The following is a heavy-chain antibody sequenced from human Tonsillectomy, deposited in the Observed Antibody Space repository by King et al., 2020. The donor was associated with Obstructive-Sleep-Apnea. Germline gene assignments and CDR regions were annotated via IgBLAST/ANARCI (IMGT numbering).Heavy chain of an antibody. Sequence: VQLVEAGGVVVQPGGSLRLSCAASGFTFDDYTMHWVRQAPGKGLEWVSLISWDGGSTYYADSVKGRFTISRDNSKNSLYLQMNSLRTEDTALYYCAKDMASYYYGMDVWGQGTTVTVSS. CDR1: GFTFDDYT. CDR2: ISWDGGST. CDR3: AKDMASYYYGMDV. J-gene: IGHJ6*02. V-gene: IGHV3-43*01.